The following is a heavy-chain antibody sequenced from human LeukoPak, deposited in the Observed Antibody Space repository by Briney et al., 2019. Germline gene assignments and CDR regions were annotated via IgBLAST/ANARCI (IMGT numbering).Heavy chain of an antibody. V-gene: IGHV3-30*02. J-gene: IGHJ6*04. CDR2: IRYDGSNK. D-gene: IGHD5-18*01. Sequence: GGSLRLSCAASGFSFSSNGMHWVRHAPGTGLEWVAFIRYDGSNKYYADSVKGRFTISRDNSKNTLYLQMNSLRAEDTAVYYCASDRYSDANPTPHLVDVWGKGTTVTVSS. CDR3: ASDRYSDANPTPHLVDV. CDR1: GFSFSSNG.